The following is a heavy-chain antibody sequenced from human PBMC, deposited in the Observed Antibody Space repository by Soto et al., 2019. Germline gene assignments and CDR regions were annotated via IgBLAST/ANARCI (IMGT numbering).Heavy chain of an antibody. D-gene: IGHD2-21*02. Sequence: QLQLQESGPGLVKPSETLSLTCTVSGGSISSSSYYWGWIRQPPGKGLEWIGSIYYSGSTYYNPSLKSRVTISVDTSKNQLSLKLSSVTAADTAVYYCARIVVTAIPINWFDPCGQGTLVTVSS. J-gene: IGHJ5*02. CDR2: IYYSGST. CDR3: ARIVVTAIPINWFDP. CDR1: GGSISSSSYY. V-gene: IGHV4-39*01.